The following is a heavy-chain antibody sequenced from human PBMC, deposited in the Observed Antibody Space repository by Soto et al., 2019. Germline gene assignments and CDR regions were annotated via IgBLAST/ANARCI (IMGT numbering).Heavy chain of an antibody. D-gene: IGHD3-22*01. CDR1: GFTFSSYA. Sequence: PVGSLRLSCAASGFTFSSYAMSWVRQAPGKGLEWVSAISGSGGSTYYADSVKGRFTISRDNSKNTLYLQMNSLRAEDTAVYYCAKKLGYYDSSGYLFDYWGQGTLVTVSS. CDR3: AKKLGYYDSSGYLFDY. J-gene: IGHJ4*02. V-gene: IGHV3-23*01. CDR2: ISGSGGST.